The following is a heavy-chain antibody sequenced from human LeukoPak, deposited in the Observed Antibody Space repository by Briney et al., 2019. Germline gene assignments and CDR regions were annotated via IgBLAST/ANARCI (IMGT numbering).Heavy chain of an antibody. J-gene: IGHJ4*02. Sequence: GGSLRLSCAASGFSFSSYEMNWVRQAPGKGLEWVSHISSDGRVGRYVDSVRGRFTMSRDNAKNLLFLQMNGLRAEDTAVYYCARMMSAIDYWGQGTLVTVSS. CDR1: GFSFSSYE. CDR3: ARMMSAIDY. D-gene: IGHD3-16*01. V-gene: IGHV3-48*03. CDR2: ISSDGRVG.